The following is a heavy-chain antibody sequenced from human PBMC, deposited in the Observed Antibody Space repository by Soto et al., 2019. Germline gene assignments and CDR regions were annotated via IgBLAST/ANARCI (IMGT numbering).Heavy chain of an antibody. CDR2: ISSTTNYI. Sequence: GALRLACAASGFTFTRYSMNWVRQAPGKGLEWVSSISSTTNYIYYGDSMKGRFTISRDNAKNSLYLEMNSLRAEDTAVYYCARESEDLTSNFDYWGQGTLVTVSS. CDR1: GFTFTRYS. V-gene: IGHV3-21*06. CDR3: ARESEDLTSNFDY. J-gene: IGHJ4*02.